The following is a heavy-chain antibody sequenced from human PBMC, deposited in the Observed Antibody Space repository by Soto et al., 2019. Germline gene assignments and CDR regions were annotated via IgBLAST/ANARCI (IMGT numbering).Heavy chain of an antibody. CDR2: ITGSGGST. CDR3: AKDRYGDYGGIDY. D-gene: IGHD4-17*01. J-gene: IGHJ4*02. V-gene: IGHV3-23*01. CDR1: GFTFSTYA. Sequence: GGSLRLSCAASGFTFSTYAMIWVRQVPGKGLEWVSVITGSGGSTYYADSVKGRFTISRDTSKNTLFLQMNSLRAEDTAVYYCAKDRYGDYGGIDYWGQGTMVTVSS.